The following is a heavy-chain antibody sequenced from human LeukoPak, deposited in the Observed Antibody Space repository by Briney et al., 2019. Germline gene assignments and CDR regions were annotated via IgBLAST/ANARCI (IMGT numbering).Heavy chain of an antibody. D-gene: IGHD4-23*01. J-gene: IGHJ4*02. CDR2: IIPILGIA. CDR1: GGTFSSYA. Sequence: SVKVSCKASGGTFSSYAISWVRQAPGQGLEWMGRIIPILGIANYAQKFQGRVTITADKSTSTAYMELSSLRSEDTAAYYCARAGGFDPPFDYWGQGTLVTVSS. V-gene: IGHV1-69*04. CDR3: ARAGGFDPPFDY.